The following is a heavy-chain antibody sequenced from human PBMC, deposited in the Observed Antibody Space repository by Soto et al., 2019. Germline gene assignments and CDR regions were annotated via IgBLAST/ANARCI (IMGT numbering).Heavy chain of an antibody. V-gene: IGHV4-38-2*01. J-gene: IGHJ5*02. D-gene: IGHD3-22*01. CDR3: ARVGPWVPYYYDSSPYTFENWFDP. CDR1: GYSISSGYY. CDR2: TYHGGST. Sequence: SETLSLTCAVSGYSISSGYYWGWLRQPPGKGLEWIGSTYHGGSTYYNPSLNSRVTLSIDMTNNHVSLILNSVTAADTAVYYCARVGPWVPYYYDSSPYTFENWFDPWRQGTLVTVSS.